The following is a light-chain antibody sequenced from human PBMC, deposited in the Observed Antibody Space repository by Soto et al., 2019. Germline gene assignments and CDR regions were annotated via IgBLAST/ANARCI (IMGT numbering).Light chain of an antibody. J-gene: IGKJ1*01. CDR2: GAS. Sequence: EIVLTQSPGTLSLSPGDRATLSCRASQSVNSNYLAWYQRKPGQAPRLLIYGASNRATDIPYRFSASGSGTDFTLTLPRLEAEDLAVYSCQQYDSTPPTFGQGTKVEVK. V-gene: IGKV3-20*01. CDR1: QSVNSNY. CDR3: QQYDSTPPT.